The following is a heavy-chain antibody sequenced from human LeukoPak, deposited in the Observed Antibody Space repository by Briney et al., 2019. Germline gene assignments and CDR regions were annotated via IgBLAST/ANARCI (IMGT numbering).Heavy chain of an antibody. CDR1: GGSISSSSYY. CDR2: IYYSGST. Sequence: SETLSLTCAVSGGSISSSSYYWGWIRQPPGKGLEWIGSIYYSGSTYYNPSLKSRVTISVDTSKNQFSLKLSSVTAADTAVYYCAKGYCRGNSCYDDRGAFDYWGQGTLVTVSS. J-gene: IGHJ4*02. D-gene: IGHD2-2*01. CDR3: AKGYCRGNSCYDDRGAFDY. V-gene: IGHV4-39*01.